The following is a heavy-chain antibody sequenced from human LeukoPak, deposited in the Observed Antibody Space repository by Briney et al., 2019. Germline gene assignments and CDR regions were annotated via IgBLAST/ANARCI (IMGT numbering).Heavy chain of an antibody. J-gene: IGHJ4*02. D-gene: IGHD1-26*01. V-gene: IGHV1-69*04. Sequence: SVKVSCKASGGTFSSYAISWVRQAPGQGLEWMGRIIPILGIANYAQKFQGRVTITAVKSTSTAYMELSSLRSEDTAVYYCARDGGIVGATHVDYWGQGTLVTVSS. CDR3: ARDGGIVGATHVDY. CDR2: IIPILGIA. CDR1: GGTFSSYA.